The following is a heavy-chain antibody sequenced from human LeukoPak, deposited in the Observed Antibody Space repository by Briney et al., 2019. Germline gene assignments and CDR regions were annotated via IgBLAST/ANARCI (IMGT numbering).Heavy chain of an antibody. Sequence: ETGGSLRLSCAASGFTFRRYSVTWVRQAPGKALEGVSCITGSGDYTLYIDCVKRRFTLSRDYPKHILYLQMTSLRGEDTALYCCAKDGLYYDGSAHVYYFDYWGQGTLVAVSS. CDR1: GFTFRRYS. D-gene: IGHD3-22*01. V-gene: IGHV3-23*01. J-gene: IGHJ4*02. CDR3: AKDGLYYDGSAHVYYFDY. CDR2: ITGSGDYT.